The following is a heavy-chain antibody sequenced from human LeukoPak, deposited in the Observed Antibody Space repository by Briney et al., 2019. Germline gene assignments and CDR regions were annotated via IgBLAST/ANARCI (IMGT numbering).Heavy chain of an antibody. CDR2: IYTSGST. CDR3: ARVTGGAPPDYFYYMDV. D-gene: IGHD4-11*01. V-gene: IGHV4-61*02. J-gene: IGHJ6*03. Sequence: PSETLSLTCTVSGGSISSGSYYWSWIRQPAGKGLEWIGRIYTSGSTNYNPSLKSRVTISVDTSKNQFSLKLSSVTAADTAVYYCARVTGGAPPDYFYYMDVWGKGTTVTVSS. CDR1: GGSISSGSYY.